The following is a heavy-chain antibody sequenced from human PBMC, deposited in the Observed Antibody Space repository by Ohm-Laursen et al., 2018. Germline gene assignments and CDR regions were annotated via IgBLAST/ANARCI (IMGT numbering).Heavy chain of an antibody. J-gene: IGHJ4*02. CDR1: GGSISSYY. CDR2: IYKSGST. V-gene: IGHV4-59*12. D-gene: IGHD6-13*01. CDR3: ARNGRVAARGGVFFDY. Sequence: SETLSLTCSVSGGSISSYYWSWTRQSPGKGLEWIGYIYKSGSTNYNPSLKSRVTISKDTSKNQFSLKLSSVTAADTAVYYCARNGRVAARGGVFFDYWGQGTLVTVSS.